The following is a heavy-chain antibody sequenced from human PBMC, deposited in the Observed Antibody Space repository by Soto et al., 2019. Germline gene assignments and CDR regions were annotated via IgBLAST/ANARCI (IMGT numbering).Heavy chain of an antibody. J-gene: IGHJ4*02. CDR1: GFTFSSYS. CDR3: ARDRVVVAASPFDY. V-gene: IGHV3-21*01. CDR2: ISSSSSYI. D-gene: IGHD2-15*01. Sequence: LRLSCAASGFTFSSYSMNWVRQAPGKGLEWVSSISSSSSYIYYADSVKGRFTISRDNAKNSLYLQMNSLRAEDTAVYYCARDRVVVAASPFDYWGQGTLVTVSS.